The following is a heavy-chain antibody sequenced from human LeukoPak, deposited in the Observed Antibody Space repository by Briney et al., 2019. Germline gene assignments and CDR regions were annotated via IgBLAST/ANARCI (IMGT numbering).Heavy chain of an antibody. CDR2: IYTSGST. V-gene: IGHV4-61*02. CDR1: GGSISSGSYY. J-gene: IGHJ5*02. CDR3: ARSSWSPFDP. D-gene: IGHD6-13*01. Sequence: PSETLSLTCTVSGGSISSGSYYWSWIRQPAGKGLEWIGRIYTSGSTNYNPSLKSRVTISVDTSKNQFSLKLSSVTAADTAVYYCARSSWSPFDPWGQGTLVTVSS.